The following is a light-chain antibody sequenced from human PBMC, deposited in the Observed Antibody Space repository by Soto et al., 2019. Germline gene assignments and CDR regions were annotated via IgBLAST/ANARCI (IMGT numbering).Light chain of an antibody. CDR1: QSVSSY. CDR2: DAS. J-gene: IGKJ4*01. CDR3: QQRSNWPPLT. Sequence: EIVLTQSPATLSLSPGDRATLSCRASQSVSSYFAWYQQKHGQAPRLLIYDASNRATGIPARFSGSGSGPDVALTISSLEPEDFAVYYCQQRSNWPPLTFGGGTKVEIK. V-gene: IGKV3-11*01.